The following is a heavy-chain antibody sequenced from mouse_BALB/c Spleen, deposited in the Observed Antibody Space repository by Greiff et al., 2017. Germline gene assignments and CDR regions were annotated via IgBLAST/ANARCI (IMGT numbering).Heavy chain of an antibody. J-gene: IGHJ3*01. D-gene: IGHD1-1*01. V-gene: IGHV1-5*01. CDR2: IYPGNSDT. CDR1: GYSFTSYW. CDR3: TTDYGSSEAWFAY. Sequence: EVQLQQSGTVLARPGASVKMSCKASGYSFTSYWMHWVKQRPGQGLEWIGAIYPGNSDTSYNQKFKGKAKLTAVTSASTAYMELSSLTNEDSAVYYCTTDYGSSEAWFAYWGQGTLVTVSA.